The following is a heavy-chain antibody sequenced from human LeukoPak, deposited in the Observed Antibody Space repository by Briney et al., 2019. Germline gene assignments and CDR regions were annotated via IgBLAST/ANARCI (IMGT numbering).Heavy chain of an antibody. CDR2: ISYDGSNK. CDR3: ARGFPYDDPTEGYYYLMDV. J-gene: IGHJ6*02. V-gene: IGHV3-30-3*01. Sequence: GSLRLSCAASGFTFSIFSIHWVRQAPGKGLEWVSVISYDGSNKYYADSVKGRFTISRDNSKNMFYVQINSLRPEDTAVYYCARGFPYDDPTEGYYYLMDVWGQGTTVTVSS. CDR1: GFTFSIFS. D-gene: IGHD4-17*01.